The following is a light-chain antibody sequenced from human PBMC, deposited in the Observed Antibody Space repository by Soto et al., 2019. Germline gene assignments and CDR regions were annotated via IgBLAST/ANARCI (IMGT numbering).Light chain of an antibody. V-gene: IGKV3-20*01. CDR3: QYYGDSPT. J-gene: IGKJ1*01. CDR2: GTS. CDR1: QSVGSSY. Sequence: EVVLTQSPGTLSLSPGERATLSCRASQSVGSSYLAWYQQKPGQAPRVPIYGTSSRATGIPDRFGGSGSGSEFTLNISGLEPEDYAVYYCQYYGDSPTFG.